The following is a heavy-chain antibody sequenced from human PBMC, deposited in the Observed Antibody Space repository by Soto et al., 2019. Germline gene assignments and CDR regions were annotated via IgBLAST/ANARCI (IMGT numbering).Heavy chain of an antibody. Sequence: PSETLSLTCAVSGGSISSGGYSCNWIRQPPGEGLEWIGYIYHSGSTYYNPSLKSRVTISVDRSKNQFSLKLSSVTAADTAVYYCARGMTTVTTFDYWGQGTLVIGSS. V-gene: IGHV4-30-2*01. CDR2: IYHSGST. CDR3: ARGMTTVTTFDY. CDR1: GGSISSGGYS. D-gene: IGHD4-17*01. J-gene: IGHJ4*02.